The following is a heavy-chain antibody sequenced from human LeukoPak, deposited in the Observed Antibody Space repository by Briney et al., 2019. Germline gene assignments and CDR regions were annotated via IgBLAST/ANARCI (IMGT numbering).Heavy chain of an antibody. V-gene: IGHV1-8*01. CDR2: MNPNSGNT. CDR3: AKDYRAGATRWFDP. J-gene: IGHJ5*02. CDR1: GYTFTSYD. D-gene: IGHD1/OR15-1a*01. Sequence: SVKVSCKASGYTFTSYDINWVRQATGQGLEWMGWMNPNSGNTGYAQKFQGRVAMTRNTSISTAYMELSSLRSEDTAVYYCAKDYRAGATRWFDPWGQGTLVTVSS.